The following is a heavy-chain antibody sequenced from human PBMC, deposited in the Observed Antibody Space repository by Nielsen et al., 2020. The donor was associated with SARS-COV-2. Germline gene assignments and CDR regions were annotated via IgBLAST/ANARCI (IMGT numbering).Heavy chain of an antibody. J-gene: IGHJ3*02. Sequence: SGPTLVKPTQTLTLTCTFSGFSLSTSAVGVGWIRQPPGSALEWLAVIYWNDDKRYSPSLRSRLTITKDTPKNQVDLSITNMEPVDTATYYCAHVSKLYCGGHCETFDIWGQGTMVTVSS. D-gene: IGHD2-21*01. CDR3: AHVSKLYCGGHCETFDI. CDR2: IYWNDDK. V-gene: IGHV2-5*01. CDR1: GFSLSTSAVG.